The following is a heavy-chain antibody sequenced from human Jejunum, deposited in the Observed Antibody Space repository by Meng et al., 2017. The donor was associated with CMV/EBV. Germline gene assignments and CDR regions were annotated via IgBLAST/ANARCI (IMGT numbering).Heavy chain of an antibody. V-gene: IGHV4-4*07. CDR3: ARGPGAYTREGFDH. CDR2: FYSSDTY. J-gene: IGHJ4*02. CDR1: VGSINTYY. Sequence: QLQESGPGLWKPSEPLSLPCTVSVGSINTYYWSWIRHAAGKGLEWIGRFYSSDTYNYHPSLNSRVTMSLDTSKKQFSLILSPATAADTARYYCARGPGAYTREGFDHWGLGTLVTVSS. D-gene: IGHD3-16*01.